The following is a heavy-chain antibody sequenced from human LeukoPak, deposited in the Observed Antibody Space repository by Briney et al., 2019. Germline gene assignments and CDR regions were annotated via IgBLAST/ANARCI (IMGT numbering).Heavy chain of an antibody. CDR3: ARGMHGYEYGPPLDY. Sequence: GGSLRLSCAASGFTFSYYHMSWIRQAPGKGLEWLSYISSGGTIYYADSVKGRFTISRDNAKNSLYLQMNILRAEDTALYYCARGMHGYEYGPPLDYWGQGTLVTVSS. J-gene: IGHJ4*02. CDR2: ISSGGTI. V-gene: IGHV3-11*01. D-gene: IGHD5-18*01. CDR1: GFTFSYYH.